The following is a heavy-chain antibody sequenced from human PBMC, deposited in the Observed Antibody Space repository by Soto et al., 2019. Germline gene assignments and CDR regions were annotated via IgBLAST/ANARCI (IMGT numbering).Heavy chain of an antibody. CDR1: GASISTFS. Sequence: SETLSLTCTVSGASISTFSWSWIRQPPGKGLEWIGYINYSGSTNYNPSLKSRVTISVDTSKNKFSLKLTSVTAADTAVYYCARDSIMWGFDYWGQGTLVTVS. J-gene: IGHJ4*02. D-gene: IGHD3-16*01. V-gene: IGHV4-59*01. CDR2: INYSGST. CDR3: ARDSIMWGFDY.